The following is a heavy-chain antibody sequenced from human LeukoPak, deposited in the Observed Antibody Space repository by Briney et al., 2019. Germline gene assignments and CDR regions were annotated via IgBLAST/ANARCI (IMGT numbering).Heavy chain of an antibody. CDR3: ARAQDIVVVPAATKNLDY. Sequence: SVKVSCKASGGTFSSYAISWVRQAPGQGLEWMGGIIPIFGTANYAQKFQGRVTITADESTSTAYMELSSLRSEDTAVYYCARAQDIVVVPAATKNLDYWGQGTQVTVSS. J-gene: IGHJ4*02. V-gene: IGHV1-69*13. CDR1: GGTFSSYA. CDR2: IIPIFGTA. D-gene: IGHD2-2*01.